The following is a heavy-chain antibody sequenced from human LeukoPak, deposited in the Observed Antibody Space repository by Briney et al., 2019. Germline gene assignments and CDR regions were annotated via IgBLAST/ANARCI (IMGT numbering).Heavy chain of an antibody. CDR1: GYTFTSYD. CDR3: ARGLPRYYYGSGSANYYYYYMDV. V-gene: IGHV1-8*03. D-gene: IGHD3-10*01. Sequence: GASVKVSCKASGYTFTSYDINWVRQATGQGLKWMGWMNPNSGNTGYAQKFQGRVTITRNTSISTAYMELSSLRSEDTAVYYCARGLPRYYYGSGSANYYYYYMDVWGKGTTVTVSS. J-gene: IGHJ6*03. CDR2: MNPNSGNT.